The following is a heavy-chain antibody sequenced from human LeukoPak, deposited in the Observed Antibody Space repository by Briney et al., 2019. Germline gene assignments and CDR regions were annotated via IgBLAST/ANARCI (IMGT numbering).Heavy chain of an antibody. D-gene: IGHD6-13*01. Sequence: ASVKVSCKASGYTFTSYDINWVRQATGQGLEWMGWMNPNSGNTGYAQKFQGRVTMTRDTSISTAYMELSRLGSDDTAVYYCARDHGTGYSSSWYDYWGQGTLVTVSS. CDR2: MNPNSGNT. CDR1: GYTFTSYD. CDR3: ARDHGTGYSSSWYDY. V-gene: IGHV1-8*01. J-gene: IGHJ4*02.